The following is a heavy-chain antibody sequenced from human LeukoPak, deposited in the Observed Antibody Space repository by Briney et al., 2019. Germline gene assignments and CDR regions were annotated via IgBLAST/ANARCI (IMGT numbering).Heavy chain of an antibody. Sequence: PSETLSLTCAVYGGSFSGYYWSWIRQPPGKGLEWIGEINHSGSTNYNPSLKSRVTISVDTSKNQFSRKLSSVTAADTAVYYCARGGRIVGAMPWGQGTLVTVSS. CDR2: INHSGST. D-gene: IGHD1-26*01. J-gene: IGHJ5*02. V-gene: IGHV4-34*01. CDR1: GGSFSGYY. CDR3: ARGGRIVGAMP.